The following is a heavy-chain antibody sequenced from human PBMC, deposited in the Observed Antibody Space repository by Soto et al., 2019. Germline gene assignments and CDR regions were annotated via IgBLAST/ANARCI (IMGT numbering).Heavy chain of an antibody. Sequence: PGASLRLSCAASGFTFSSYAMSWVRQAPGKGLEWVSAISGSGGSTYYADSVKGRFIISRDNSKNTLYLQMNSLRAEDTAVYYCAKDKVDIVVVVAATPDYWGQGTLVTVSS. V-gene: IGHV3-23*01. CDR3: AKDKVDIVVVVAATPDY. CDR2: ISGSGGST. J-gene: IGHJ4*02. D-gene: IGHD2-15*01. CDR1: GFTFSSYA.